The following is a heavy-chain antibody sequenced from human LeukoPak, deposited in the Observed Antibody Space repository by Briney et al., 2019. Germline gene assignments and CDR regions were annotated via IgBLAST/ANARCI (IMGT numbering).Heavy chain of an antibody. D-gene: IGHD3-10*01. V-gene: IGHV3-30-3*01. J-gene: IGHJ4*02. CDR3: ARVVGGSGSYYPDY. CDR2: ISYDGSNK. CDR1: GFTFSSYA. Sequence: PGGSLRLSCAASGFTFSSYAMHWVRQAPGKGLECVAVISYDGSNKYYADSVKGRFTISRDNSKNTLYLQMNSLRAEDTAVYYCARVVGGSGSYYPDYWGQGTLVTVSS.